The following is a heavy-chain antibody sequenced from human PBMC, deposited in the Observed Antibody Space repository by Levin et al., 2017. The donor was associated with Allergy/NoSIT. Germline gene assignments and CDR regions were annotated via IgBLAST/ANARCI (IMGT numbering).Heavy chain of an antibody. CDR2: ISGSGGST. Sequence: GESLKISCAASGFTFSSYAMSWVRQAPGKGLEWVSAISGSGGSTYYADSVKGRFTISRDNSKNTLYLQMNSLRAEDTAVYYCAKDSGYYYGSGKSKARYFDYWGQGTLVTVSS. CDR3: AKDSGYYYGSGKSKARYFDY. D-gene: IGHD3-10*01. CDR1: GFTFSSYA. J-gene: IGHJ4*02. V-gene: IGHV3-23*01.